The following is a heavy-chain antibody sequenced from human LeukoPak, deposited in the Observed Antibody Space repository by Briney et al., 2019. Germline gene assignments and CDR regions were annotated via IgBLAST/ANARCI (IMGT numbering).Heavy chain of an antibody. CDR1: GGSIGTYY. V-gene: IGHV4-59*01. CDR2: ISYSTIS. CDR3: ARHRYGMDV. Sequence: SETLSLTCTVSGGSIGTYYWSWIRQPPGKGLEWSGYISYSTISNYNPSLKSRVTISVDTSKNQLSLKLTSVTAADTAVYYCARHRYGMDVWGQGTTVTVSS. J-gene: IGHJ6*02.